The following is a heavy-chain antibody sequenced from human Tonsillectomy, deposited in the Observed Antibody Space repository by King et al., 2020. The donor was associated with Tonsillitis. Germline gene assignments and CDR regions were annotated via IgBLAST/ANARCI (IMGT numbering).Heavy chain of an antibody. J-gene: IGHJ4*02. Sequence: VQLVESGGGLVQPGGSLRLSCAASGFTFSSYWMSWVRQAPGKGLEWGANIKQDGSEKHYVDSVKGRFTISRDNAKNSLYLQMNSLRAEDTAVYYCAREARRGLPLDWGQGTLVTVSS. D-gene: IGHD6-6*01. CDR2: IKQDGSEK. V-gene: IGHV3-7*01. CDR1: GFTFSSYW. CDR3: AREARRGLPLD.